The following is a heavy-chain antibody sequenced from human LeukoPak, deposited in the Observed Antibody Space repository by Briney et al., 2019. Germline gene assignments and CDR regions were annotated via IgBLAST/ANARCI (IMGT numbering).Heavy chain of an antibody. CDR2: MSGSGGST. V-gene: IGHV3-23*01. CDR3: AKAATTMGRGATFFDL. J-gene: IGHJ2*01. Sequence: PGGSLRLSCAASGVTFSSYAMSWVRQTPGKGLEWVSTMSGSGGSTYYADSVKGRFTISRDNSNKTVNLKMNSLRAEDTAVYYCAKAATTMGRGATFFDLWGRGTLVTVSS. CDR1: GVTFSSYA. D-gene: IGHD3-10*01.